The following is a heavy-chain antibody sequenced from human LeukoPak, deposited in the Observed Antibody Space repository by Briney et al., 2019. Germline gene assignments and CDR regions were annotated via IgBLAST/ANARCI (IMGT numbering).Heavy chain of an antibody. CDR1: GDSVSSNSVT. CDR2: TSYRSTWYN. D-gene: IGHD2-2*01. J-gene: IGHJ5*02. CDR3: ARRLTQYDCFDP. V-gene: IGHV6-1*01. Sequence: SQTLSLTCAISGDSVSSNSVTWNWIRQSPSRGLEWLGRTSYRSTWYNDYAVSVRGRITVNPDTSKNQFSLHLNSVTPEDTAVYYCARRLTQYDCFDPWGQGTLVTVSS.